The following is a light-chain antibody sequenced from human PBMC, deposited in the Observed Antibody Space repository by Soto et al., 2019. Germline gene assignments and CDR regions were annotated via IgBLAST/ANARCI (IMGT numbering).Light chain of an antibody. J-gene: IGKJ4*01. V-gene: IGKV1-39*01. Sequence: DIQMTQSPSSLSASVGDRVTITCRASQSISSYLNWYQQNPGKAPKLLIYAASSLQSGVPSRFSGSGSGTDFTLTISSLEPEDFATYFCQHGYSTPLTFGGGTKVDIK. CDR2: AAS. CDR3: QHGYSTPLT. CDR1: QSISSY.